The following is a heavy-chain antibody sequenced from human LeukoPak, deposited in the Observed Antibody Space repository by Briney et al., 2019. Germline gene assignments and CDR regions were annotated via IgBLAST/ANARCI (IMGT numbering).Heavy chain of an antibody. V-gene: IGHV3-9*01. D-gene: IGHD6-13*01. Sequence: GGSLRLSCAASGFTFDDYAMHWVRQAPGKGLEWVSGISWNSGSIGYADSVKGRFTISRDNAKNSLYLQMNSLRAEDTALYYCAKDIPPYSNLADAFDIWGQGTMVTVSS. CDR1: GFTFDDYA. CDR2: ISWNSGSI. J-gene: IGHJ3*02. CDR3: AKDIPPYSNLADAFDI.